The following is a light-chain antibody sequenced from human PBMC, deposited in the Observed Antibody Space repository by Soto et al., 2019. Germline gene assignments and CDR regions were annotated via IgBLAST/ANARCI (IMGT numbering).Light chain of an antibody. V-gene: IGKV3-15*01. J-gene: IGKJ2*01. CDR3: QLYNNSRLYT. CDR2: GAS. Sequence: EIVMTQSPATLSVSPGERATLSCRASQSVSSNLAWYQQNPGPAPRLLIYGASSSDTGIPARFSGSGSGTEFALTVSSLQSEDFAVSYWQLYNNSRLYTFGQGTKLDIK. CDR1: QSVSSN.